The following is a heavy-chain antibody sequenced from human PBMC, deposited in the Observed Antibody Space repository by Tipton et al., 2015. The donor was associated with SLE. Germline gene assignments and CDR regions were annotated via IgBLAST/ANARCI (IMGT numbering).Heavy chain of an antibody. CDR2: IYTSGST. J-gene: IGHJ4*02. V-gene: IGHV4-61*09. CDR3: ARTYYYDSSGYYLYYFDY. D-gene: IGHD3-22*01. CDR1: GGSISSGSYY. Sequence: TLSLTCTVSGGSISSGSYYWSWIRRPAGKGLEWIGHIYTSGSTNYNPSLKSRVTISVDTSKNQFSLKLSSVTAADTAVYYCARTYYYDSSGYYLYYFDYWGQGTLVTVSS.